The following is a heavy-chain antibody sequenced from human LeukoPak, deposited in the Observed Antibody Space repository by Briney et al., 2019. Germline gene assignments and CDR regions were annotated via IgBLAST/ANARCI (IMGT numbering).Heavy chain of an antibody. V-gene: IGHV3-48*03. J-gene: IGHJ5*02. CDR2: ISSSGSGRTI. CDR1: GFTFSSYE. Sequence: GGSLRLSCAASGFTFSSYEMIWVRQAPGKGLEWVSYISSSGSGRTIYYAESVKGRITISRDNAKISLYLQMNSLRAEDTAVYYCARGTRNCLDPWGQGTLVTVSS. D-gene: IGHD1-7*01. CDR3: ARGTRNCLDP.